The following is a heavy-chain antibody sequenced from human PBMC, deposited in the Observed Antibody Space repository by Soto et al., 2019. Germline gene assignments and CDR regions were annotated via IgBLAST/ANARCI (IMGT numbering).Heavy chain of an antibody. Sequence: GGSLRLSCAASGFTFSSYAMHWVRQAPGKGLEWVAVISYDGSNKYYADSVKGRFTISRDNSKNTLYLQMNSLRAEDTAVYYCARDHTIAVAGTSELDYWGQGTLVTVSS. V-gene: IGHV3-30-3*01. D-gene: IGHD6-19*01. CDR2: ISYDGSNK. CDR3: ARDHTIAVAGTSELDY. CDR1: GFTFSSYA. J-gene: IGHJ4*02.